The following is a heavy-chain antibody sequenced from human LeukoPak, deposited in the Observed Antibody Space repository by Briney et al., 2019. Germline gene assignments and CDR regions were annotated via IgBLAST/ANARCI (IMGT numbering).Heavy chain of an antibody. J-gene: IGHJ4*02. CDR3: ASQIAAAGTYLTPHY. CDR2: ISYDGSNK. D-gene: IGHD6-13*01. V-gene: IGHV3-30*04. CDR1: GITFNTYS. Sequence: PGGSLTLSCAASGITFNTYSMHWVRQAPGKGLEWVAAISYDGSNKYYADSVKGRFTVSRDNSKNTLYLQLNSLRAEDTAAYYCASQIAAAGTYLTPHYWGQGTLVTVSS.